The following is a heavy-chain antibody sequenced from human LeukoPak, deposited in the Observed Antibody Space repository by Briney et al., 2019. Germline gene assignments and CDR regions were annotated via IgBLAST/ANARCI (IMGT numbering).Heavy chain of an antibody. J-gene: IGHJ4*02. D-gene: IGHD1-1*01. Sequence: GRFTISRDNAKNSLYLQVNSLRAEDTAVYYCARETPPGWKSLDYWDQGTLVTVSS. CDR3: ARETPPGWKSLDY. V-gene: IGHV3-7*04.